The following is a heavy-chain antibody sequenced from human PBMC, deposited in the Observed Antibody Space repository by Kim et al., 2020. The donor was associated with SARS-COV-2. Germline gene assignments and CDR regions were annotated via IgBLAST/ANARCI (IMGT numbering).Heavy chain of an antibody. D-gene: IGHD2-2*01. J-gene: IGHJ6*02. CDR1: GGSISSGGYY. CDR2: IYYSGST. CDR3: ARGSYIREYPYYYYGMDV. V-gene: IGHV4-31*03. Sequence: SETLSLTCTVSGGSISSGGYYWSWIRQHPGKGLEWIGYIYYSGSTYYNPSLKSRVTISVDTSKNQFSLKLSSVTAADTAVYYCARGSYIREYPYYYYGMDVWGQGTTVTVSS.